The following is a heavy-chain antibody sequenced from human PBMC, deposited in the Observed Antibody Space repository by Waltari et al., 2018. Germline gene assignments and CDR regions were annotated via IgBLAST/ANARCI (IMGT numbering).Heavy chain of an antibody. CDR3: ARESSSFAVSDY. V-gene: IGHV3-7*04. CDR2: IKQDGSEK. D-gene: IGHD6-13*01. Sequence: EVQLVESGGGLVQPGGSLRLSCAASGFTFSSYWMSWVRQAPGKGLEWVANIKQDGSEKYYVDSVKGRVTSSRDNAKNSLYLQMNSLRAEDTAVYYCARESSSFAVSDYWGQGTLVTVSS. J-gene: IGHJ4*02. CDR1: GFTFSSYW.